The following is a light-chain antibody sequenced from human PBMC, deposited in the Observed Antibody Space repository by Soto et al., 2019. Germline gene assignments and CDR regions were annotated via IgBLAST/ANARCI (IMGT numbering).Light chain of an antibody. CDR3: SSYAASNNLGV. CDR1: SSDVGGYNY. J-gene: IGLJ2*01. Sequence: QSALTQPPSASGSPGQSVTISCIRTSSDVGGYNYVSWYQQHPGKAPKLMIYEVSKRPSGVPDRFSGSKSGNTASLTVSGLQAEDEADYYCSSYAASNNLGVFGGGTKRTVL. CDR2: EVS. V-gene: IGLV2-8*01.